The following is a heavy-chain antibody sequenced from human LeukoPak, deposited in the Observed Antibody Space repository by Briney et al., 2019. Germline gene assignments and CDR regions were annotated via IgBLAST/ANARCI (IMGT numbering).Heavy chain of an antibody. J-gene: IGHJ4*02. CDR2: MSPNSGDT. D-gene: IGHD1-1*01. CDR1: GYTFTNLD. CDR3: ASNPPNTGDFYY. V-gene: IGHV1-8*01. Sequence: GASVRVSCKTSGYTFTNLDINWLRQAPGQGLEWMGWMSPNSGDTGYAQKFQGRVSMTRDTSISTAYMELSNLRSEDTAVYYCASNPPNTGDFYYWGLGSLVTVSS.